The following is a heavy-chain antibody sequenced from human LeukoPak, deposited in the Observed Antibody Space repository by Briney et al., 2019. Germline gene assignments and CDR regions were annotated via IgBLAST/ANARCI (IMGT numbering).Heavy chain of an antibody. D-gene: IGHD3-9*01. CDR3: AREVAYDILTGCLDY. CDR2: ISGSGVST. Sequence: GGSLRLSCAASGFIFSNYAMSWVRQAPGKGLDWVSTISGSGVSTYYVDSVKGRFTISRDNSKNTLYLQMNSLRAEDTAVYYCAREVAYDILTGCLDYWGQGTLVTVSS. J-gene: IGHJ4*02. V-gene: IGHV3-23*01. CDR1: GFIFSNYA.